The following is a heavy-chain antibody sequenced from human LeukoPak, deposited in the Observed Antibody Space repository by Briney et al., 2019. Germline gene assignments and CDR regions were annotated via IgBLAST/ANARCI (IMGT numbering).Heavy chain of an antibody. CDR3: ARKGYFDY. Sequence: PSETLSLTCTVSGGSISSYYWSWIRQPPGKGLEWIGYIHYSGSTNNNPSLKSRVTMSVDTSKNQFSLKLSSVTAADTAVYYCARKGYFDYWGQGALVTVSS. V-gene: IGHV4-59*08. CDR1: GGSISSYY. CDR2: IHYSGST. J-gene: IGHJ4*02.